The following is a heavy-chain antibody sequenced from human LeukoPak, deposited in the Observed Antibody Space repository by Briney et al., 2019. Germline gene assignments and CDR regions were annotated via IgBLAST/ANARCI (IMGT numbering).Heavy chain of an antibody. CDR1: GFTFDDYA. J-gene: IGHJ4*02. CDR2: ISWNSGSI. D-gene: IGHD3-16*01. Sequence: PGGSLRLSCAASGFTFDDYAMHWVRQAPGKGLEWVSGISWNSGSIGYADSVKGQFTISRDNAKNSLYLQMNSLRAEDTALYYCAKGLNSGDYDRIPFDYWGQGTLVTVSS. V-gene: IGHV3-9*01. CDR3: AKGLNSGDYDRIPFDY.